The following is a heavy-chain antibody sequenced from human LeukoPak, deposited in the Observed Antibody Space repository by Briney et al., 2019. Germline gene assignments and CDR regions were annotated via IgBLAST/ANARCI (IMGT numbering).Heavy chain of an antibody. D-gene: IGHD1-26*01. V-gene: IGHV3-21*01. CDR2: ISSSSSYI. J-gene: IGHJ6*03. CDR1: GFTFSTYS. CDR3: ARAYSGTYGLGYYYMDV. Sequence: GGSLRLSCAVSGFTFSTYSMNWVRQAPGKGLEWVSSISSSSSYIYYADSVKGRFTISRDNAKNSLYLQMNSLRVEDTAVYYCARAYSGTYGLGYYYMDVWGKGTTVTISS.